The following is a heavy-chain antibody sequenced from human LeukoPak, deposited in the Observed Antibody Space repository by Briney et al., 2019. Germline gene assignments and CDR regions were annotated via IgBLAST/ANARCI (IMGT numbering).Heavy chain of an antibody. V-gene: IGHV3-48*01. CDR1: GFTFGTYS. D-gene: IGHD5-12*01. CDR3: ARNNGYDQRADC. CDR2: ISSGSNTI. Sequence: PGGSLRLSCAASGFTFGTYSMNWVRQAPGKGLEWVSYISSGSNTIYYADSVKGRFTISRDNAKNSLYLQMNSLRAEDTALYYCARNNGYDQRADCWGQGTLVTVSS. J-gene: IGHJ4*02.